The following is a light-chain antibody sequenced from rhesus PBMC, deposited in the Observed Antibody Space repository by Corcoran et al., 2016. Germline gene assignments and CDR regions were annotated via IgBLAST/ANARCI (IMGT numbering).Light chain of an antibody. CDR3: LQYSSSPFT. V-gene: IGKV1-22*01. Sequence: DIQMTQSPSSLSASVGDKVTITCRASQGISSWLAWYQQKHGKAPNLPIYKASSLKSGVPARFSGRGAVTDFTLTISSLQPEDFATYYCLQYSSSPFTFGPGTKLDIK. CDR2: KAS. CDR1: QGISSW. J-gene: IGKJ3*01.